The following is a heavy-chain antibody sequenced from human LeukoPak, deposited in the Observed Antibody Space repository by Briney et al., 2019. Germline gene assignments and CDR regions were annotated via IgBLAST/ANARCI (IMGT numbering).Heavy chain of an antibody. Sequence: PGRSLRLSCVASGFTFNSYSLHWVRQAPGKGLQWVAVISSDRGSNTYYADPVKGRFTISRDNSKNTLYLQMNSLRAEDTAVYYCAKEISSVAASPDYWGQGTLVTVSS. CDR3: AKEISSVAASPDY. V-gene: IGHV3-30-3*01. CDR1: GFTFNSYS. CDR2: ISSDRGSNT. J-gene: IGHJ4*02. D-gene: IGHD1-26*01.